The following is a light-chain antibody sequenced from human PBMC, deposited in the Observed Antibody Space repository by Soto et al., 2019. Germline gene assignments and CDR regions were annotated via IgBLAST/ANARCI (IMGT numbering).Light chain of an antibody. Sequence: EIVLTQSPGTLSLSPGERATLSCRASESVSTSYLAWYQQKPGQAPRLLIYGASGRATGIPDRFSVSASGTVFTLTIRRLEPEDFAVYYCQHYGTSALVGPGTKVDIK. V-gene: IGKV3-20*01. CDR2: GAS. CDR1: ESVSTSY. CDR3: QHYGTSAL. J-gene: IGKJ3*01.